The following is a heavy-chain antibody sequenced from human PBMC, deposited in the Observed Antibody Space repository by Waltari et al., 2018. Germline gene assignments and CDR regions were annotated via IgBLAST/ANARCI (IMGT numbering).Heavy chain of an antibody. J-gene: IGHJ4*02. CDR2: ISGGGGST. V-gene: IGHV3-23*01. CDR1: GFTFSSYA. CDR3: AKDLVFDITIFGVAPFDY. Sequence: EVQLLESGGGLVQPGGSLRLSCAASGFTFSSYAMSWVRQAPGKGLEWVPAISGGGGSTTHAGSVKGRFTISRDNSKNTLYLQMNSLRSEDTAVYYCAKDLVFDITIFGVAPFDYWGQGTLVTVSS. D-gene: IGHD3-3*01.